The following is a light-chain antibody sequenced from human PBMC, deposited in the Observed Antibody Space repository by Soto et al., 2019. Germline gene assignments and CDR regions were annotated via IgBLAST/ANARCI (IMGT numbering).Light chain of an antibody. Sequence: DIQMTQSPSSLSASVEDRVIITCRASQSISNHLNWYQQKPGKAPKLLIFAASSLQSGVPSRFSGSRSGPDFTLTISSLQPEDFATYYCLQHNSYPWTFGQGTKVDIK. CDR1: QSISNH. J-gene: IGKJ1*01. CDR3: LQHNSYPWT. CDR2: AAS. V-gene: IGKV1-39*01.